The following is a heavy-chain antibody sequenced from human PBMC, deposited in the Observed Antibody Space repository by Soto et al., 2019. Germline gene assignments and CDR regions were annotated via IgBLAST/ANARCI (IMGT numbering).Heavy chain of an antibody. CDR2: ISAYNGYT. V-gene: IGHV1-18*01. CDR3: ARADFYILTGYPFDY. CDR1: GYTFTSYG. J-gene: IGHJ4*02. Sequence: GASVKVSCKASGYTFTSYGISWVRQAPGQRLEWMGWISAYNGYTNYAQKLQGRVTMTTDTSTSTAYMVLRGLRSDDTAVYYCARADFYILTGYPFDYWGRGTLVTVSS. D-gene: IGHD3-9*01.